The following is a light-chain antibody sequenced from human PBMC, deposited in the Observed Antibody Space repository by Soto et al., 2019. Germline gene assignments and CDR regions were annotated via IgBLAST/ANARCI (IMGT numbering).Light chain of an antibody. V-gene: IGLV2-11*01. CDR3: CLYTGSYTWV. CDR1: SSDVGGYKY. CDR2: DVS. Sequence: QSALTQPRSVSGSPGQSVTISCTGSSSDVGGYKYVSWYQQHPGKAPKRMIYDVSKRPSGVPDRFSGSKSGNTASLTISGLQTEDDADYFCCLYTGSYTWVFGGGTKLTVL. J-gene: IGLJ2*01.